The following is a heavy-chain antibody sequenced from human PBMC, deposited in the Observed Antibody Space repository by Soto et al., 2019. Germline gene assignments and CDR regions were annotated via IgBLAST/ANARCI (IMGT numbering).Heavy chain of an antibody. CDR2: ISWNSGSI. J-gene: IGHJ6*02. V-gene: IGHV3-9*01. CDR3: AKSRPDDYGDRKTAHTYYYYGMDV. D-gene: IGHD4-17*01. Sequence: GGSLRLSCAASGFTFDDYAMHWVRQAPGKGLEWVSGISWNSGSIGYADSVKGRFTISRDNAKNSLYLQMNSLRAEDTALYYCAKSRPDDYGDRKTAHTYYYYGMDVWGQGTTVTVSS. CDR1: GFTFDDYA.